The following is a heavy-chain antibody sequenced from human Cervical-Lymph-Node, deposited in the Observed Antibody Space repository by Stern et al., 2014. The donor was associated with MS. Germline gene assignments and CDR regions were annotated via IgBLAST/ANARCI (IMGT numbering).Heavy chain of an antibody. Sequence: VQLVQSGPEVKRPGESLKISCQASGYTFTSYWIGWVRQMPGKGLEWIAIFFPGGSDIRYSPSFQGQVPISADKSSSTAYLQGNNLKASDTAIYYCARQRYFDYWGQGTLVTVSS. CDR3: ARQRYFDY. J-gene: IGHJ4*02. CDR1: GYTFTSYW. CDR2: FFPGGSDI. V-gene: IGHV5-51*01.